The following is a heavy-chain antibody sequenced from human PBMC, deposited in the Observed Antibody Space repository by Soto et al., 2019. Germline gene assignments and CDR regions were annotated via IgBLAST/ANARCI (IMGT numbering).Heavy chain of an antibody. V-gene: IGHV4-30-4*01. CDR2: IYYSGST. D-gene: IGHD3-22*01. J-gene: IGHJ4*02. CDR3: ARSGNYDSSGYYPFDY. Sequence: PSETLSLTCTVSGGSISSGDCYWSWIRQPPGKGLEWIGYIYYSGSTYYNPSLKSRVTISVDTSKNQFSLKLSSVTAADTAVYYCARSGNYDSSGYYPFDYWGQGTLVTVSS. CDR1: GGSISSGDCY.